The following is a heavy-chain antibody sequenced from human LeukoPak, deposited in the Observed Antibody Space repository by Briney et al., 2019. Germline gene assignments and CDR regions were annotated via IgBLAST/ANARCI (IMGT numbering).Heavy chain of an antibody. J-gene: IGHJ3*02. CDR3: VKGASWEQHNAFDI. CDR1: GFTFDDYA. V-gene: IGHV3-9*03. CDR2: ISWNSGSI. D-gene: IGHD1-26*01. Sequence: GRSLRLSCAASGFTFDDYAMHWVRQAPGKGLEWVSGISWNSGSIGYADSVKGRFTISRDNAKNSLYLQMNSLRAEDMALYYCVKGASWEQHNAFDIWGQGTMVTVSS.